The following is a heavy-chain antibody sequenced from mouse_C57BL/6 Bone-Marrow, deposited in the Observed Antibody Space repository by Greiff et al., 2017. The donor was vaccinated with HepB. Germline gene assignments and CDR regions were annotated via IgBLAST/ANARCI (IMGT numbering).Heavy chain of an antibody. CDR2: ISDGGSYT. Sequence: EVMLVESGGGLVKPGGSLKLSCAASGFTFSSYAMSWVRQTPEKRLEWVATISDGGSYTYYPDNVKGRFTISRDNAKNNLYLQMSHLKSEDTAMYYCARDRVLRQWGFADWGQGTLVTVSA. CDR3: ARDRVLRQWGFAD. D-gene: IGHD1-1*01. V-gene: IGHV5-4*01. CDR1: GFTFSSYA. J-gene: IGHJ3*01.